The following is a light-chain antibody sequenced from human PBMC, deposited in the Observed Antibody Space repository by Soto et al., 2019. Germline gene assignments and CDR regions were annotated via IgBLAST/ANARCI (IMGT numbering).Light chain of an antibody. Sequence: DIQITHSPSSLSASVVDRVTITFLASQSISSYLNWYQQKPGKAPKLLIYAASSLQSGVPSRFSGSGSGTDFTLTISSLQPEDFATYYCQQSYSTPPTFGQGTRLEIK. CDR2: AAS. J-gene: IGKJ5*01. CDR1: QSISSY. V-gene: IGKV1-39*01. CDR3: QQSYSTPPT.